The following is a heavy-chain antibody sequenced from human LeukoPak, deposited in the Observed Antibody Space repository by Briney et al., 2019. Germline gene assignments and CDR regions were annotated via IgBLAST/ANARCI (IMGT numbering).Heavy chain of an antibody. Sequence: SETLSLTCTVSGSSISSGGYYWSWIRQHPGKGLEWIGYIYYSGSTYYNPSLKSRVTISVDTSKNQFSLKLSSVTAADTAVYYCAREGVAAAGTRDYDAFDIWGQGTMVTVSS. D-gene: IGHD6-13*01. V-gene: IGHV4-31*03. CDR2: IYYSGST. CDR1: GSSISSGGYY. CDR3: AREGVAAAGTRDYDAFDI. J-gene: IGHJ3*02.